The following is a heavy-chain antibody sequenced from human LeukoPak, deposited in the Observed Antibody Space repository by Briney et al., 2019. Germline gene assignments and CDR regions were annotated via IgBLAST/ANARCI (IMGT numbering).Heavy chain of an antibody. J-gene: IGHJ4*02. CDR2: ISSSGSTI. Sequence: GGSLRLSCAASGFTFSSSWMTWVRQAPGKGLEWVSYISSSGSTIYYADSVKGRFTIPRDNAKNSLYLQMNSLRAEDTAVYYCARVSNYVSHWGQGTLVTVSS. D-gene: IGHD4-11*01. V-gene: IGHV3-48*04. CDR1: GFTFSSSW. CDR3: ARVSNYVSH.